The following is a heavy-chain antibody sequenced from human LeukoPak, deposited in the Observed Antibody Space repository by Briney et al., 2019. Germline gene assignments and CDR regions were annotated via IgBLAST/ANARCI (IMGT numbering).Heavy chain of an antibody. CDR3: ARAGATLRDSWFDP. D-gene: IGHD1-26*01. J-gene: IGHJ5*02. CDR1: GYTFTGYY. Sequence: ASVKVSCKASGYTFTGYYMHWVRQAPGQGLEWMGWINPNSGGTNYAQKFQGRVTMTRDTSISTAFMELSRLRSDDTAVYYCARAGATLRDSWFDPWGQGTLVTVSS. CDR2: INPNSGGT. V-gene: IGHV1-2*02.